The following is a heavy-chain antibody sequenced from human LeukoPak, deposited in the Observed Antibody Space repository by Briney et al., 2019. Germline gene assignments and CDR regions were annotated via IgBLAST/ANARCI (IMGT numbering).Heavy chain of an antibody. D-gene: IGHD3-10*01. J-gene: IGHJ4*02. Sequence: GGSLRLSCAASGLIFSGYGMHWVRQAPGKGLEWVAVIWYDGSIKYYTDSVKGRFTISRDNSKNTLYLQMNSLRVEDTAVYYCARWGSGKSFDYWGQGTLVTVSS. V-gene: IGHV3-33*01. CDR2: IWYDGSIK. CDR1: GLIFSGYG. CDR3: ARWGSGKSFDY.